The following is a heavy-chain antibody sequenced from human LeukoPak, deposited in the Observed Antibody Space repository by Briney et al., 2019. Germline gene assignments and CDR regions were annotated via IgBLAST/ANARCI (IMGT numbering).Heavy chain of an antibody. J-gene: IGHJ3*01. Sequence: GGSLRLSCVASGFTFTDYGIHWVRQAPGRGLEWVSFIHYDGSNEYYADSVKGRFTVSRDSSKSTVFLQMSSLRPDDTAVYFCAKDWGYYVSGTFPHAFDLWGQGTVLTVSS. CDR3: AKDWGYYVSGTFPHAFDL. V-gene: IGHV3-30*02. CDR1: GFTFTDYG. CDR2: IHYDGSNE. D-gene: IGHD3-10*01.